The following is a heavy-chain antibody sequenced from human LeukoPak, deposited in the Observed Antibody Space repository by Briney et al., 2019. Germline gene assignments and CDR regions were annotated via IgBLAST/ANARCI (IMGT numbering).Heavy chain of an antibody. J-gene: IGHJ4*02. V-gene: IGHV1-2*02. D-gene: IGHD2-2*01. CDR1: GYTFTGYY. Sequence: ASVKVSCKASGYTFTGYYMHWVRQAPGQGLEWMGWINPNSGGTNYAQKFQGRVTMTRDTSISTAYMGLSRLRSDDTAVYYCARDLEGYCSSTSCNLPPSYYFDYWGQGTLVTVSS. CDR3: ARDLEGYCSSTSCNLPPSYYFDY. CDR2: INPNSGGT.